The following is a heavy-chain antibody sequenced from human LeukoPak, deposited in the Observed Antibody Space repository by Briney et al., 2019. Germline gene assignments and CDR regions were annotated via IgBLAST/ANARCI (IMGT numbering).Heavy chain of an antibody. J-gene: IGHJ6*02. CDR2: TNHSGST. CDR3: ARVHGTTAPYYGMDV. V-gene: IGHV4-34*01. Sequence: KPSETLSLTCAVYGGSFSGYYWSWIRQPPGKGLEWIGETNHSGSTNYNPSLKSRVTISVDTSKNQFSLKLSSVTAADTAVYYCARVHGTTAPYYGMDVWGQGTTVTVSS. CDR1: GGSFSGYY. D-gene: IGHD1-1*01.